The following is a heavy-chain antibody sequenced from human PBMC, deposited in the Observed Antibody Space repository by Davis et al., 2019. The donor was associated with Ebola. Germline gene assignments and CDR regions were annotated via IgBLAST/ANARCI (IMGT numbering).Heavy chain of an antibody. CDR1: GGSFSGYY. CDR3: ARARFQNWNYWHAKNGFDY. CDR2: INHSGST. V-gene: IGHV4-34*01. J-gene: IGHJ4*02. Sequence: PSETLSLTCAVYGGSFSGYYWSWIRQPPGKGLEWIGEINHSGSTNYNPSLKSRVTISVDTSKNQFSLKLSSVTAADTAVYYCARARFQNWNYWHAKNGFDYWGQGTLVTVSS. D-gene: IGHD1-7*01.